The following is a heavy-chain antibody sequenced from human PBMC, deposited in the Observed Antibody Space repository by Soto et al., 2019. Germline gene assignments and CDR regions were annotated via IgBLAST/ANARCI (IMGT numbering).Heavy chain of an antibody. D-gene: IGHD3-22*01. CDR1: GGTFSSYA. CDR3: ARDPEYYYDSSGYY. CDR2: IIPIFGTA. Sequence: VKVSCKASGGTFSSYAISWVRQAPGQGLEWMGGIIPIFGTANYAQKFQGRVTITADESTSTAYMELSSLRSEDTAVYYCARDPEYYYDSSGYYWGQGTLVTVSS. V-gene: IGHV1-69*01. J-gene: IGHJ4*02.